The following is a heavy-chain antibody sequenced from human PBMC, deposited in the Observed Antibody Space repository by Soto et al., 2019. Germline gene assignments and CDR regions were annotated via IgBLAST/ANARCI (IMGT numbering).Heavy chain of an antibody. Sequence: GGSLRLSCAASGFTFSNYAMSWVRQAPGKGLEWVSAISGSGGSTYYADSVKGRFTISRDNSKNTLYLQMNSLRAEDTAVYYCAKDRGSSGWYAALDYWGQGTLVTVSS. D-gene: IGHD6-19*01. V-gene: IGHV3-23*01. CDR3: AKDRGSSGWYAALDY. CDR1: GFTFSNYA. J-gene: IGHJ4*02. CDR2: ISGSGGST.